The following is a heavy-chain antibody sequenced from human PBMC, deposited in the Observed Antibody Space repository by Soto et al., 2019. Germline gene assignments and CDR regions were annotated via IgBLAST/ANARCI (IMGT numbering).Heavy chain of an antibody. CDR3: XADIPSISANYGMDV. CDR2: IKTKIEGGTT. D-gene: IGHD2-2*02. Sequence: PGGSLRLTCAASGFSFSHTWINWVRQAPGKGLEWVGRIKTKIEGGTTNYAAPVKGRFTVSGDDSKNTVYLHMNSLRTEDTAVYYCXADIPSISANYGMDVWGQGTTVTVSS. J-gene: IGHJ6*02. V-gene: IGHV3-15*07. CDR1: GFSFSHTW.